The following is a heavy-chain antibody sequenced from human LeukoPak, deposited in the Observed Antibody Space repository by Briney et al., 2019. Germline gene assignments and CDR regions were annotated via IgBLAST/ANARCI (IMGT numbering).Heavy chain of an antibody. J-gene: IGHJ6*02. D-gene: IGHD2-2*01. CDR3: ARSGFSVVPIANYHYGMDV. CDR1: GYSFISYG. CDR2: IRGNNGNT. Sequence: ASVKVSCKCSGYSFISYGINWVRQAPGQGLEWMGWIRGNNGNTNYAEKVQGRVTMTTDTSTETVFMELRSLRYDDTAVYYCARSGFSVVPIANYHYGMDVWGQGTTVTVSS. V-gene: IGHV1-18*01.